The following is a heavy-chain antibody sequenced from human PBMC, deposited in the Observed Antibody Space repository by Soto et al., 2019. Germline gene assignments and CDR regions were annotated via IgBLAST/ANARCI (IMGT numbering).Heavy chain of an antibody. V-gene: IGHV3-21*01. CDR2: ISSGSSHI. D-gene: IGHD6-6*01. Sequence: GGSLRLSCATSGFTFSSYSMKWARQAPGKGLEWVSSISSGSSHIYYADSVKGRFTISRDSAKNSLYLQMNSLRAEDTAVYYCASCFIAARPFVDYYYYGMDVWGQGTTVTV. CDR3: ASCFIAARPFVDYYYYGMDV. CDR1: GFTFSSYS. J-gene: IGHJ6*02.